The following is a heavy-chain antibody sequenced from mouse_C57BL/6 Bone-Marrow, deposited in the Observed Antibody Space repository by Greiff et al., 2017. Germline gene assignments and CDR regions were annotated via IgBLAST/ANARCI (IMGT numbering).Heavy chain of an antibody. CDR2: IYPGNSDT. CDR3: TGGQLRYYAMDY. V-gene: IGHV1-5*01. Sequence: EVPLQPSGTVLARPGASVKMSCKTSGYTFTSYWMHWVKQRPGQGLAWIGAIYPGNSDTSYNQKFKGKAKLTAVTSASTAYMELSSLTNEDSAVDYCTGGQLRYYAMDYWGQGTSVTVSS. CDR1: GYTFTSYW. D-gene: IGHD1-1*01. J-gene: IGHJ4*01.